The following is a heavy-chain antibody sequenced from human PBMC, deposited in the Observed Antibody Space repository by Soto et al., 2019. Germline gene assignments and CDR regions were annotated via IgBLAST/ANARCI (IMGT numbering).Heavy chain of an antibody. V-gene: IGHV1-18*01. J-gene: IGHJ4*02. CDR2: ISPYNGNT. CDR1: GYTFINYG. CDR3: VRDKMTFGY. Sequence: QVQLVQSGPEVKQPGASVKVSCKASGYTFINYGLNWVRQAPGQGLEWMGWISPYNGNTNYTQRLQGRVTMTTDTSTNTAYMELRSLRSDDTAVYYCVRDKMTFGYWGQGTLVTVSS.